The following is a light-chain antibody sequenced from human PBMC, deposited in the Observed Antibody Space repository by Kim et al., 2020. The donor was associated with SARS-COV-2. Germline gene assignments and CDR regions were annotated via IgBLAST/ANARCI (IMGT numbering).Light chain of an antibody. J-gene: IGKJ2*01. Sequence: DIQMTQSPSSLSASVGDRVTITCRASQNINDNLSWFQQKPGKAPKLLIYAASNLESGVSLKFSGSGSGTDFTLTISSLQPEDSATYYCQQSYNIPYTFGQGTKLEI. CDR3: QQSYNIPYT. CDR2: AAS. CDR1: QNINDN. V-gene: IGKV1-39*01.